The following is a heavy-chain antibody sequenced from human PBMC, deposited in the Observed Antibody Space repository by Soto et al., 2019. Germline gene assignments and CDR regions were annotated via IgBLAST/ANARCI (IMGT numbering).Heavy chain of an antibody. D-gene: IGHD3-10*01. CDR1: GYTVTTYY. V-gene: IGHV1-46*01. J-gene: IGHJ4*02. CDR3: ASSSLLGSSSYFDY. Sequence: QVQLVQSGAEVKTPGASVKVSCKASGYTVTTYYVHWVRQAPGQGLEWMGIIIPSGGSTTYSQNFQGRVAFTSDTSTNTVFMEMSSLTSDDTAVYYCASSSLLGSSSYFDYWGQGTLVSVSS. CDR2: IIPSGGST.